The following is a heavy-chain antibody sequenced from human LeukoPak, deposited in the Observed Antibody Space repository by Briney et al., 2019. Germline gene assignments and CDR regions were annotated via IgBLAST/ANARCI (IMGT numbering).Heavy chain of an antibody. V-gene: IGHV4-38-2*01. J-gene: IGHJ5*02. CDR1: GYSINNNYY. CDR2: IYTSGST. D-gene: IGHD6-13*01. Sequence: SETLSLTCDVSGYSINNNYYWGWIRQSPGKGLEWIGRIYTSGSTNYNPSLKSRVTMSVDTSKNQFSLKLSSVTAADTAVYYCARGRVFARGSSYWFDPWGQGTLVTVSS. CDR3: ARGRVFARGSSYWFDP.